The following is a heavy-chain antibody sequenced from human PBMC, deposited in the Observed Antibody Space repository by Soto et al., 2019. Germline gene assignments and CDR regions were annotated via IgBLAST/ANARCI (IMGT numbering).Heavy chain of an antibody. V-gene: IGHV4-61*08. CDR1: DDSFRGAEYY. D-gene: IGHD6-19*01. CDR2: TYYNGDT. Sequence: SETLSLTCTVSDDSFRGAEYYWSWIRQPLEKGPEWIGYTYYNGDTKYNPALRSRVTMSEDTSKNQFSLRLSSVTAADTAVYFCARGPAYIDGWRTFDLWGRGILVTVSS. J-gene: IGHJ4*02. CDR3: ARGPAYIDGWRTFDL.